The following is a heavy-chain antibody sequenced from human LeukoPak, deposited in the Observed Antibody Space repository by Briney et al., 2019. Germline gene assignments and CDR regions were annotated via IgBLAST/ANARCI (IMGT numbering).Heavy chain of an antibody. CDR3: ARWSRDYYDSSGYYLDY. CDR2: IKQDGSEK. J-gene: IGHJ4*02. D-gene: IGHD3-22*01. Sequence: PGGSLRLSCAASGFTFSSYWMSWVRQAPGKGLEWVANIKQDGSEKYYVDSVKGRFTISRDNAKNSLYLQMNSLRAEDTAVYYCARWSRDYYDSSGYYLDYWGQGTLVTVSS. CDR1: GFTFSSYW. V-gene: IGHV3-7*01.